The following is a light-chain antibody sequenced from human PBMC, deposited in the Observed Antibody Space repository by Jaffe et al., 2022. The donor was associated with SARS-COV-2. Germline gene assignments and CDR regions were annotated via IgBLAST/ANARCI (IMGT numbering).Light chain of an antibody. CDR3: QQRGNWPLT. Sequence: EIVLTQSPATLSLSPGERATLSCRASQSFSNYLAWYQQKPGQAPRLLIYDASSRATGIPARFSGSGSGTDFTLTISSLEPEDFAVYYCQQRGNWPLTFGGGTKVEIK. V-gene: IGKV3-11*01. CDR2: DAS. J-gene: IGKJ4*01. CDR1: QSFSNY.